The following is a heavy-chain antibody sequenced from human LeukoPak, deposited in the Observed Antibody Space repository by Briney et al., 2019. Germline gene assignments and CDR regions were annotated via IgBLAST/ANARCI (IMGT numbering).Heavy chain of an antibody. CDR1: GGSISSSNYY. V-gene: IGHV4-39*07. CDR2: IYYSGST. D-gene: IGHD1-7*01. J-gene: IGHJ4*02. Sequence: PSETLSLTCTVSGGSISSSNYYWGWIRQPPGKGLEWIGSIYYSGSTYNNPSLKSRVTISVDTSKNRFSLRLSSVTAADTAVYYCARAPATAGTIDYWGQGTLVTVSS. CDR3: ARAPATAGTIDY.